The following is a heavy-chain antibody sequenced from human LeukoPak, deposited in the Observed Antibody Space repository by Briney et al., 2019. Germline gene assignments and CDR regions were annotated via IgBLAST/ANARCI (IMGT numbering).Heavy chain of an antibody. V-gene: IGHV3-7*03. CDR1: GFTFSSYW. Sequence: GGSLRLSCAASGFTFSSYWMSWVRQAPGKGPEWVANIKEDGSLKNYVDSVKGRFTISRDNSKSTLFLQMNSLRVDDTAVYYCAKDVRTKRPPPEGFDYWGQGTLVTVSS. D-gene: IGHD1-14*01. J-gene: IGHJ4*02. CDR3: AKDVRTKRPPPEGFDY. CDR2: IKEDGSLK.